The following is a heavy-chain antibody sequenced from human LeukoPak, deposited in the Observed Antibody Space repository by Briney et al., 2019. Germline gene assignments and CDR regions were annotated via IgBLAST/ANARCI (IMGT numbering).Heavy chain of an antibody. CDR2: IYTSGST. V-gene: IGHV4-61*02. J-gene: IGHJ3*02. Sequence: SETLSLTCTVSGGSISSSSYYWSWIRQPAGKGLEWIGRIYTSGSTNYNPSLKSRVTMSVDTSKNQFSLKLSSVTAADTAVYYCAADHRDAFDIWGQGTMVTVSS. CDR1: GGSISSSSYY. CDR3: AADHRDAFDI. D-gene: IGHD1-14*01.